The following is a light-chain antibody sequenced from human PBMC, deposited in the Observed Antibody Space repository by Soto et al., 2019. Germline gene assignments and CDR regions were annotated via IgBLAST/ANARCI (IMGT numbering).Light chain of an antibody. CDR2: KVS. CDR3: MQGTHWPPGT. J-gene: IGKJ2*01. Sequence: DVVMTQSPLSLPVTLGQPASISCRSSQSLVYSDGNTYLNWFQQRPGQSPRRLIYKVSNRDSGVPDRFSGSGSGTECTLTISRVESEYVGVYYCMQGTHWPPGTFGQGTKLEIK. V-gene: IGKV2-30*01. CDR1: QSLVYSDGNTY.